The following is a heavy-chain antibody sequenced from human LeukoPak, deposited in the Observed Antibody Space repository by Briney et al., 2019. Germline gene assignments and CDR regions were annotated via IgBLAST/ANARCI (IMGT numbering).Heavy chain of an antibody. CDR2: INPNSGGT. CDR3: AREEYYYDSSGFGAFDI. CDR1: GYTFTGYY. Sequence: ASVKVSCKASGYTFTGYYMHWVRQAPGQGLEWMGWINPNSGGTNYAQKFQGRVTMTRDTSISTAYMELSRLRSDDTAVYYCAREEYYYDSSGFGAFDIWGQGTMVTVSS. V-gene: IGHV1-2*02. D-gene: IGHD3-22*01. J-gene: IGHJ3*02.